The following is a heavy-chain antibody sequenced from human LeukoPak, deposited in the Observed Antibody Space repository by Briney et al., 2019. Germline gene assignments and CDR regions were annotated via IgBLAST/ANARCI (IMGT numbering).Heavy chain of an antibody. CDR1: GYIFSIYA. D-gene: IGHD1-7*01. Sequence: ASVKVSCKASGYIFSIYAMIWVRQAPGQGLELMGWINTNTGNPTYAQGFTGRLVFSLDTSVSTAYLQISRLKAEDTAVYYCARDYTVALGTTTYFQHWGQGTLVTVSS. V-gene: IGHV7-4-1*02. CDR2: INTNTGNP. CDR3: ARDYTVALGTTTYFQH. J-gene: IGHJ1*01.